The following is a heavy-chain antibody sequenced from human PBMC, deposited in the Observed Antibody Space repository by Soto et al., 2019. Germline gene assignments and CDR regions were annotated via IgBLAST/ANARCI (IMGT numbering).Heavy chain of an antibody. CDR3: ATRAGAPAD. CDR1: GFSFNTYW. D-gene: IGHD6-25*01. J-gene: IGHJ4*02. CDR2: INEDGSKQ. V-gene: IGHV3-7*01. Sequence: EVQLVESGGGLVQPGGSLRLSCAASGFSFNTYWMSWIRQAPGKGLEWVANINEDGSKQNYVDSVRGRFTISRDNAKTSVHLQMNSLRVEDTAVYYSATRAGAPADWGQGTLVTVSS.